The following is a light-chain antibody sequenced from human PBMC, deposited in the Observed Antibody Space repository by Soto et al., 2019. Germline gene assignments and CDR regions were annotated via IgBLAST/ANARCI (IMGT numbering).Light chain of an antibody. CDR1: QSVSSNY. Sequence: EIVLTQSPGTLSLSPGETATLSCRARQSVSSNYLAWYQQKTGQAPRLLTYGPSSRATGISDRFSGSGSGTDFTLTISRLEPEDSAVYYCQQYGTSPWTFGQGTKVEI. J-gene: IGKJ1*01. CDR3: QQYGTSPWT. V-gene: IGKV3-20*01. CDR2: GPS.